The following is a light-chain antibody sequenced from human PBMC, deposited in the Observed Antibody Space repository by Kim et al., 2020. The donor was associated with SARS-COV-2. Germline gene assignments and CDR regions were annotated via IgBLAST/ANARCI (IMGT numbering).Light chain of an antibody. V-gene: IGKV1-16*02. CDR2: AAS. J-gene: IGKJ1*01. CDR1: QDINNY. CDR3: QQFRAFPRT. Sequence: DIQLTQSPSFLSASVGDRVTITCRASQDINNYLAWFQQKPGKAPKPLIYAASILQAGVPSKFSGSGTGTDFTLTVTGLQPEDFATYSCQQFRAFPRTFGQGTKVDIK.